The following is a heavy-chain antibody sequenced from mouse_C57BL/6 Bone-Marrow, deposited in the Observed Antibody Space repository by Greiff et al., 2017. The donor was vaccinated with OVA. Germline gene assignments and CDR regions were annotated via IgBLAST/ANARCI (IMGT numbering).Heavy chain of an antibody. D-gene: IGHD2-13*01. Sequence: VKLQESGAELARPGASVKLSCKASGYTFTSYGISWVKQRTGQGLEWIGEIYPRRGNTYYNEKCKGKATLTADKSSSTAYMELRSLTSEDSAVYFCARGDCDYWFAYWGQGTLVTVSA. CDR3: ARGDCDYWFAY. V-gene: IGHV1-81*01. J-gene: IGHJ3*01. CDR1: GYTFTSYG. CDR2: IYPRRGNT.